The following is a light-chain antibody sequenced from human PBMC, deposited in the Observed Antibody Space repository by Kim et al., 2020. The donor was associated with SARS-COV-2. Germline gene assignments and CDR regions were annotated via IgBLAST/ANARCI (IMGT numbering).Light chain of an antibody. CDR3: QQYKRYAWT. Sequence: DIQMTQSPSTLSASVGDRVTITCRASQSISNWLAWYQQKPGKAPKLLIYKASSLESGVPSRFSGSGSGTEFTLTISSLQPDDFATYYCQQYKRYAWTFGQGTKVDIK. J-gene: IGKJ1*01. CDR2: KAS. V-gene: IGKV1-5*03. CDR1: QSISNW.